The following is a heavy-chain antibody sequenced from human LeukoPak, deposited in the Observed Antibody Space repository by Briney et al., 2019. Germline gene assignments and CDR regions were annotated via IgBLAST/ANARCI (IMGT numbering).Heavy chain of an antibody. J-gene: IGHJ4*02. CDR3: AKATTISAAGSHFVY. Sequence: GGSLRLSCVESGFTSSNYAMSWVRQAPGGGLEWVAATSGNGGTTYYADSVKGRFTISRDNSKNTLYLQMNSLRAEDTAVFYCAKATTISAAGSHFVYWGQGTLVTVSS. CDR2: TSGNGGTT. CDR1: GFTSSNYA. V-gene: IGHV3-23*01. D-gene: IGHD6-13*01.